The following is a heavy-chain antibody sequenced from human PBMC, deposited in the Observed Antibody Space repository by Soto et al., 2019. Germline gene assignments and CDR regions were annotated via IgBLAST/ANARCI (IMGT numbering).Heavy chain of an antibody. V-gene: IGHV1-3*01. Sequence: QVQLVQSGAEVKKPGASVKVSCKTSGYTFTSYAIHWVRQAPGQRLEWMGWINAGNGNTKYSQKFQGRVTITRDTTASTAYMELSSLRSEDTAVYYCARGVPTIPDYWGQGTLVTVSS. D-gene: IGHD5-12*01. CDR1: GYTFTSYA. CDR2: INAGNGNT. CDR3: ARGVPTIPDY. J-gene: IGHJ4*02.